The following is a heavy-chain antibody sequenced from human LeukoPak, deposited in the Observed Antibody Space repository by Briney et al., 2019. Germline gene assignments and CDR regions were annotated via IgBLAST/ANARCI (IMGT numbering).Heavy chain of an antibody. V-gene: IGHV3-11*04. CDR3: ARVSILIVPYYAFDI. Sequence: KPGGSLRLSCAASGFTFSDYYMSWIRQAPGKGLEWVSYISSSGSTIYYADSVKGRFTISRDNAKNSLYLQMNSLRAEDTAVYYCARVSILIVPYYAFDIWGQGTMVTVSS. D-gene: IGHD2/OR15-2a*01. J-gene: IGHJ3*02. CDR1: GFTFSDYY. CDR2: ISSSGSTI.